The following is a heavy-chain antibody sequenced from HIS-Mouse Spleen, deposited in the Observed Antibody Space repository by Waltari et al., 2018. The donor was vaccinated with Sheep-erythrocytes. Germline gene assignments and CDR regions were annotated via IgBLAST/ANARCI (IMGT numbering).Heavy chain of an antibody. CDR2: GST. CDR3: ARISENYYDSGSWALY. V-gene: IGHV4-30-2*04. D-gene: IGHD3-10*01. J-gene: IGHJ4*02. Sequence: GSTYYNPSLKSRVTITVDTSKNQFSLRLSSVTTADTAVYSCARISENYYDSGSWALYLGQGTLVTVSS.